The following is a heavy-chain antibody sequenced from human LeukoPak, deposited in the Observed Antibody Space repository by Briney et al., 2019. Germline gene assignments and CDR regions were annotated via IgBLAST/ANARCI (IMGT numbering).Heavy chain of an antibody. D-gene: IGHD6-13*01. CDR3: ARLSAASPAPDY. V-gene: IGHV4-4*02. CDR1: GGSISRITW. CDR2: IYHSGST. J-gene: IGHJ4*02. Sequence: PSGPLSPTCAVSGGSISRITWGSWVPHPPGKGLGWIGEIYHSGSTNYNPSLKSRVTISVDKSKNQFSLKLSSVTAADTAVYYCARLSAASPAPDYWGQGTLVTVSS.